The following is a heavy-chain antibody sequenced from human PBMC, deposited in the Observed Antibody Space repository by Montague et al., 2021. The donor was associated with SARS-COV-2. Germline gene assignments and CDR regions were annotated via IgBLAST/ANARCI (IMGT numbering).Heavy chain of an antibody. CDR1: GGSISSYY. V-gene: IGHV4-4*07. D-gene: IGHD6-19*01. J-gene: IGHJ6*02. Sequence: SETLSLTCTVSGGSISSYYWSWIRQPAGKGLEWIGRIYTSGSTNYNPSLKSRVTMSVDTSKSQFSLKLSSVTAADTAVYYCARDGSAVAGLPSSYGLDVWGQGTTVTVSS. CDR3: ARDGSAVAGLPSSYGLDV. CDR2: IYTSGST.